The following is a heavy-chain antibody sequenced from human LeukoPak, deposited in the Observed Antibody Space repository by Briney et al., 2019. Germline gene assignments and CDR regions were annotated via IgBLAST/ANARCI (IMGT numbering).Heavy chain of an antibody. V-gene: IGHV4-30-2*01. CDR2: IYHSGST. CDR1: GGSISSGGYS. J-gene: IGHJ4*02. D-gene: IGHD3-22*01. Sequence: SETLSLTCAVSGGSISSGGYSWSWIRQPPGKGLEWIGYIYHSGSTYYNPSLKSRVTISVDRSKNQFSLKLSSVTAADTAVYYCAGRYYYDSSGYYALPDYWGQGTLVTVSS. CDR3: AGRYYYDSSGYYALPDY.